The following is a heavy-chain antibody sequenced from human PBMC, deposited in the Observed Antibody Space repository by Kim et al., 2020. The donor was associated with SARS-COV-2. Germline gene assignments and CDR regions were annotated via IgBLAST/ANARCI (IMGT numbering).Heavy chain of an antibody. CDR3: EREGPNWHFDY. Sequence: SETLSLTCSVSGDSITSGGFFWTWIRQRPGQGLEWIGYFFWSATNLYYNPSLRSRATISGDTSKNQFSLRLTSLTVADTAVYFCEREGPNWHFDYWGQGALVTVSS. CDR1: GDSITSGGFF. J-gene: IGHJ4*02. D-gene: IGHD2-8*01. V-gene: IGHV4-31*03. CDR2: FFWSATNL.